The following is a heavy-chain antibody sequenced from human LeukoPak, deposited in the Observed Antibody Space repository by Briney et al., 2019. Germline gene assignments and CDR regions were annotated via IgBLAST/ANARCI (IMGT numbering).Heavy chain of an antibody. D-gene: IGHD3-22*01. J-gene: IGHJ6*02. CDR1: GDSISNRNC. CDR2: IYHNGAT. V-gene: IGHV4-4*02. CDR3: ARAKTPTNYYDRSGFYNYYGMDI. Sequence: SETLSLTCTVSGDSISNRNCWTWVRQPPGKGLEWIGEIYHNGATNYKPSLKSRVTMSLDKSKNQFSLKLNSVTAADTAVYYCARAKTPTNYYDRSGFYNYYGMDIWGQGTTVTVSS.